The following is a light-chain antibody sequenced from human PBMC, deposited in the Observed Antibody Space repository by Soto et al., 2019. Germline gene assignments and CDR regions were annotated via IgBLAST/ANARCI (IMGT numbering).Light chain of an antibody. V-gene: IGLV2-14*01. CDR3: SSYTSSSTSYV. CDR2: DVS. J-gene: IGLJ1*01. CDR1: SSDFGGYNY. Sequence: QSAPTQAAPGSGAPWQAIPISPPGNSSDFGGYNYVSWYQQHPGKAPKLMIYDVSNRPSGVSNRFSGSKSGNTASLTISGLQAEDEADYYCSSYTSSSTSYVFGTGTKVTVL.